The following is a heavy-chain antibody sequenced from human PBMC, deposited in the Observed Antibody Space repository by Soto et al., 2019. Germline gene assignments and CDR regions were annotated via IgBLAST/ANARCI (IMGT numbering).Heavy chain of an antibody. J-gene: IGHJ6*02. Sequence: SVKVSCKASGGTFSSYAISWVRQAPGQGLEWMGGIIPIFGTANYAQKFQGRVTITADESTSTAYMELSSLRSEDTAVYYCARGSLLSSTYYYYGMDVWGQGTTVTVSS. V-gene: IGHV1-69*13. CDR2: IIPIFGTA. CDR1: GGTFSSYA. CDR3: ARGSLLSSTYYYYGMDV.